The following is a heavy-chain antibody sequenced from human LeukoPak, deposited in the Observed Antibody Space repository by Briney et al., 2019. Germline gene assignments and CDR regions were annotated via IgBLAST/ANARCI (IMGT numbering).Heavy chain of an antibody. Sequence: SETLSLTCTVSGGSISSYYWSWIRQPAGKGLEWIGRIYTSGSTNYNPSLKSRVTMSVDTSKNQFSLKLSSVTAADTAVYYCARDGCSSTSCSDEWWFDPWGQGTLVTVSS. CDR3: ARDGCSSTSCSDEWWFDP. J-gene: IGHJ5*02. CDR2: IYTSGST. D-gene: IGHD2-2*01. CDR1: GGSISSYY. V-gene: IGHV4-4*07.